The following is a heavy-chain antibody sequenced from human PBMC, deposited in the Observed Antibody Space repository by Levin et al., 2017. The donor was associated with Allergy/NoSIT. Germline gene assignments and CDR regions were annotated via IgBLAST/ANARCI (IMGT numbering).Heavy chain of an antibody. V-gene: IGHV1-2*04. CDR1: GYTFTAYY. J-gene: IGHJ6*01. Sequence: GASVKVSCKASGYTFTAYYIHWVRQAPGQGLEWMAWINPNSGATTYAQKFQGWVTVTWDTSITTAYMELSSLTSDGPAVYYCSIEKMAGPAGMDVLGRG. D-gene: IGHD6-19*01. CDR2: INPNSGAT. CDR3: SIEKMAGPAGMDV.